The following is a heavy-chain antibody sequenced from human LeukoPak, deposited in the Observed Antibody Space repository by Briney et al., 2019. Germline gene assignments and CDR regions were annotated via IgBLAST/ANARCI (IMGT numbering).Heavy chain of an antibody. D-gene: IGHD3-22*01. Sequence: SVKVSCKASGGTFSSYAISWVRQAPGQGLEWMGRIIPILGIANYAQKFQGRVTITADKSTSTAYMELSSLRSEDTAVYYCARWSYYDSSGYGWFDPWGQGTRVTVSS. CDR2: IIPILGIA. J-gene: IGHJ5*02. V-gene: IGHV1-69*04. CDR1: GGTFSSYA. CDR3: ARWSYYDSSGYGWFDP.